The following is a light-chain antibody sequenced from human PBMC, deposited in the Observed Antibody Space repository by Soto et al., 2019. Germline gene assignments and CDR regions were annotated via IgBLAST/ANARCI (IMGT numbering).Light chain of an antibody. CDR1: SSDVGGYNY. CDR3: SSYTSSSVVV. Sequence: QSVLTQPASVSGSPGQSITISCTGTSSDVGGYNYVSWYQQHPGKAPKLMIYDVSNRPSGVSNRFSGSKSGNTASLTISGLQAEDAADYYCSSYTSSSVVVFGGGTKLTV. CDR2: DVS. V-gene: IGLV2-14*01. J-gene: IGLJ2*01.